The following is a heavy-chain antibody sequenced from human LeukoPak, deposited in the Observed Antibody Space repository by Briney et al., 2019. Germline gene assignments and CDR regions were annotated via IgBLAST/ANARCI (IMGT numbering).Heavy chain of an antibody. Sequence: GGSLRLSCAVSGFTFSSLWMTWVRQAPGKGLEWVANIKLDGSEKYYADSVKGRFSISRDNAKNSLYLQMNSLRVEDTAVYYCARDFVLSGYDLLDYWGQGTLVTVSS. CDR2: IKLDGSEK. D-gene: IGHD5-12*01. CDR1: GFTFSSLW. CDR3: ARDFVLSGYDLLDY. J-gene: IGHJ4*02. V-gene: IGHV3-7*01.